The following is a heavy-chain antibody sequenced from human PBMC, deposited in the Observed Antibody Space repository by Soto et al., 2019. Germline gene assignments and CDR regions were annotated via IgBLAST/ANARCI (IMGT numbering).Heavy chain of an antibody. Sequence: QVHLVQSGAEVKMPGSSVKVACKTSGGIFSSDAFNWVRQAPGQGLEWMGRIVPMFGTTNDTQRLQGRLTITADRSSSAAYLELSSLRSDYTAVYYCATKRTALSPFDPWGQGTMVTVSS. V-gene: IGHV1-69*06. CDR1: GGIFSSDA. CDR3: ATKRTALSPFDP. D-gene: IGHD2-21*02. CDR2: IVPMFGTT. J-gene: IGHJ5*02.